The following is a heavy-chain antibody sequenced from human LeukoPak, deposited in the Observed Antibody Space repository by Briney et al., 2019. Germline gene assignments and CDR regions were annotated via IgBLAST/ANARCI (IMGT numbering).Heavy chain of an antibody. J-gene: IGHJ5*02. V-gene: IGHV4-61*02. D-gene: IGHD2-2*01. CDR3: ARGSIVVVPAASWNWFDP. CDR1: GGSISSGSYY. Sequence: PSQTLSLTCTVSGGSISSGSYYWSWIRQPAGKGLEWIGRIYTSGSTNYNPSLKSRVTISVDTSKNQFSLKLSSVTAADTAVYYCARGSIVVVPAASWNWFDPWGQGTLVTVSS. CDR2: IYTSGST.